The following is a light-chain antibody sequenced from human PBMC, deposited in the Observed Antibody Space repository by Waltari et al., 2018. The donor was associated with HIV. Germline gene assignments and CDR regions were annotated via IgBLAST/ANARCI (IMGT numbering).Light chain of an antibody. CDR1: TLPKFY. J-gene: IGLJ2*01. V-gene: IGLV3-10*01. Sequence: SFELTQPPSVSVSPGQTARITCSGQTLPKFYAYWYQQKPGQAPILVMYKDTERPSGIPERFSGSSSGTMATLTISGAQVEDEADYYCYSTDSSGNHRVFGGGTKLTVL. CDR3: YSTDSSGNHRV. CDR2: KDT.